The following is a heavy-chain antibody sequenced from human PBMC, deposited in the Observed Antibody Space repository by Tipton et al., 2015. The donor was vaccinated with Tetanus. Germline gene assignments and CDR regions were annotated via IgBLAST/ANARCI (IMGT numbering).Heavy chain of an antibody. J-gene: IGHJ6*02. D-gene: IGHD4-17*01. CDR3: ARDRGLTTGGGIGMDV. V-gene: IGHV4-61*01. Sequence: TLSLTCTVSGGSISSTNYYWSWIRQPPGKGLEWIGYIYYSGNTNYNPSLKTRVTISVDTSKNQFSLKLSSVTAADTAVYYCARDRGLTTGGGIGMDVWGQGTTVTVSS. CDR2: IYYSGNT. CDR1: GGSISSTNYY.